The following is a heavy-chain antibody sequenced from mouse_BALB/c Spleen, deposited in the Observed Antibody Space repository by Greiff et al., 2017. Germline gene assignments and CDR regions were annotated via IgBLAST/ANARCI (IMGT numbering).Heavy chain of an antibody. J-gene: IGHJ4*01. CDR2: ISSGGSYT. V-gene: IGHV5-6-4*01. D-gene: IGHD2-1*01. Sequence: VHLVESGADLVKPGGSVKLSCAASGFTFSSYSMSWVRQTPEKRLEWVATISSGGSYTYYPDSVKGRFTISRDNAKNTLYLQMSSLKSEDTAVYYWWRDGNSDAMDYWGQGTSVTVSS. CDR1: GFTFSSYS. CDR3: WRDGNSDAMDY.